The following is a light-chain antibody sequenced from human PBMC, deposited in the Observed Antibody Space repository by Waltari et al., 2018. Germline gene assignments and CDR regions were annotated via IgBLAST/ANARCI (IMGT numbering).Light chain of an antibody. Sequence: QSALTQPASVSESPGQSITISCTGTSSDIGAYNYVFWYQQHPGKAPKLMISDVTNRPSGVSNRFSGSTSGNTASLTISGLQAEDEADYYCTSYTSSNTWVFGGGTKLTVL. CDR3: TSYTSSNTWV. CDR1: SSDIGAYNY. CDR2: DVT. J-gene: IGLJ3*02. V-gene: IGLV2-14*03.